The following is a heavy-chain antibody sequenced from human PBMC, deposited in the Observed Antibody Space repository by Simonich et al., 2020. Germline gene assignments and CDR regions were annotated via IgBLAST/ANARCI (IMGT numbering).Heavy chain of an antibody. CDR1: GYSSTSYW. Sequence: EVQLVQSGAEVKKPGESLKISCKGSGYSSTSYWIGWVRQMPGKGLEWLGIIYPGEADTRYSPSVQGQVTSAADKSISTAYRQWSSLKASDTAMYYCGRPDSGYDYFDYWGQGTLVTVSS. J-gene: IGHJ4*02. V-gene: IGHV5-51*03. D-gene: IGHD5-12*01. CDR3: GRPDSGYDYFDY. CDR2: IYPGEADT.